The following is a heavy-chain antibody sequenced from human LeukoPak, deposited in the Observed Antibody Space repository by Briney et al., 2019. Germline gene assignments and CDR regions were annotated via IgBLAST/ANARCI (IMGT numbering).Heavy chain of an antibody. CDR1: GGSISSYY. CDR2: IYYSGST. D-gene: IGHD3-10*01. CDR3: ARGEGRYYYSSGSHRSYYYYMDV. Sequence: SETLSLTCTVSGGSISSYYWSWIRQPPGKGLEWIGYIYYSGSTNYNPSLKSRVTISVDTSKNQFSLKLSSVTAADTAVYYCARGEGRYYYSSGSHRSYYYYMDVWGKGTTVTISS. J-gene: IGHJ6*03. V-gene: IGHV4-59*01.